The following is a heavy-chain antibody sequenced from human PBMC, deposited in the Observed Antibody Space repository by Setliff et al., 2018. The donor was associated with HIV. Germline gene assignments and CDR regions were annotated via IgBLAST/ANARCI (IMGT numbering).Heavy chain of an antibody. V-gene: IGHV3-48*03. CDR2: ISSSGSSI. CDR3: ARDWRSGYDLNFDY. J-gene: IGHJ4*02. D-gene: IGHD5-12*01. Sequence: PGGSLRLSCAASGFAFSSSEMNWVRQAPGKGLEWVSYISSSGSSIYYGDSGKGRFTISRDNAKNSLYLQMNSLRAEDTAVYYCARDWRSGYDLNFDYWGQGTLVTVSS. CDR1: GFAFSSSE.